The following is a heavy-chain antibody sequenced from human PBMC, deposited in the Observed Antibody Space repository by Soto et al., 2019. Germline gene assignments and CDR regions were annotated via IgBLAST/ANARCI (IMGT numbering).Heavy chain of an antibody. J-gene: IGHJ4*02. V-gene: IGHV1-24*01. CDR1: RYTLNRLS. CDR3: AAGVTTFDY. Sequence: SGKVCCRVSRYTLNRLSMHWVRQAPGKGLEWMGSLDDEEGERNFAQRFQGRVTVTEDTSTDTAYMDLGSLKSEDTAVYYCAAGVTTFDYWDREPWSPSPQ. CDR2: LDDEEGER. D-gene: IGHD4-17*01.